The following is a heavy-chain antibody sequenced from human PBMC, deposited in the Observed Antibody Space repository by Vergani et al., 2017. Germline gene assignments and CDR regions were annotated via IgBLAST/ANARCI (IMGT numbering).Heavy chain of an antibody. CDR2: IIPIFGIV. J-gene: IGHJ4*02. V-gene: IGHV1-69*17. D-gene: IGHD2-15*01. Sequence: QVQLVQSGAEVKKPGSSVKVSCKASGGTFSSYAISWVRQAPGQGLEWMGGIIPIFGIVNYAQKFQGRVTITADKSTSTAYMELSSLRSEDTAVYYCAECSGGSCYRGAHFDYGGQGTVVTVSS. CDR3: AECSGGSCYRGAHFDY. CDR1: GGTFSSYA.